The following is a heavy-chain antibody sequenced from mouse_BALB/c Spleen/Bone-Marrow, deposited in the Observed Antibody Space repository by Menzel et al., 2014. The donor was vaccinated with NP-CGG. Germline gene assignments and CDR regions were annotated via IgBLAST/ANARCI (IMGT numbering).Heavy chain of an antibody. J-gene: IGHJ2*01. CDR2: IYYSGGS. D-gene: IGHD2-3*01. Sequence: EVQLQQSGPDLVKPSQSLSLTCTVTGYSITSGYSWHWIRQFPGNKLELMGFIYYSGGSNYNPSLKSRVSISRDTSKNQFFLQLNSVTSEDAATYDCARHDGYVDYWGQGTTLTVSS. V-gene: IGHV3-1*02. CDR3: ARHDGYVDY. CDR1: GYSITSGYS.